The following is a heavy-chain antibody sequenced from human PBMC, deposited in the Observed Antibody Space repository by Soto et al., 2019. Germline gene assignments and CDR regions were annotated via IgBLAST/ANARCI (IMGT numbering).Heavy chain of an antibody. CDR2: IYYSGST. J-gene: IGHJ5*02. D-gene: IGHD1-7*01. Sequence: SETLSLTCTVSGGSISSSSYYWGWIRQPPRKGMEWIGSIYYSGSTYYNPSLKSRVTISVDTSKNQLSLKLSSVTAADTAVYYCARQDWNSNTSVSPDLYNWFDPWGQGTLVTVSS. CDR3: ARQDWNSNTSVSPDLYNWFDP. CDR1: GGSISSSSYY. V-gene: IGHV4-39*01.